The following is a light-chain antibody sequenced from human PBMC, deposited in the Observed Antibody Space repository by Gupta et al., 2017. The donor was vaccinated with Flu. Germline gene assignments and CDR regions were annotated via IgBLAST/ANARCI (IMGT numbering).Light chain of an antibody. CDR2: LGS. V-gene: IGKV2-28*01. CDR1: QSLLHSNGYNY. CDR3: MQSLHTPWT. J-gene: IGKJ1*01. Sequence: DIVMTQSPLSLPVTPGEPASISCRSSQSLLHSNGYNYLDWYLQKPGQSPQLLVYLGSNRASGVPDRFSGSGSGTDFTLKISRVEVEDVGVYYCMQSLHTPWTFGQGTKVEIK.